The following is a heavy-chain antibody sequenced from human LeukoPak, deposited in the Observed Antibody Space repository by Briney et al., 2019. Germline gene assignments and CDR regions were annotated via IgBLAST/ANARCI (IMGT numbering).Heavy chain of an antibody. CDR1: GGTFSSYA. CDR3: AIVGATLRSWFDP. D-gene: IGHD1-26*01. CDR2: IIPILSIA. J-gene: IGHJ5*02. Sequence: ASVKASCKASGGTFSSYAISWVRQAPGQGLEWMGRIIPILSIANYAQKFQGRVTITADKSTSTAYMELSSLRSEDTAVYYCAIVGATLRSWFDPWGQGTLVTVSS. V-gene: IGHV1-69*04.